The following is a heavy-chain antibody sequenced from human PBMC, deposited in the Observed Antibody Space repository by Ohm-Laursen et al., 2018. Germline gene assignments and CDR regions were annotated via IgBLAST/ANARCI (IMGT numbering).Heavy chain of an antibody. Sequence: LSLTCAASGFTFSSSWMHWVRQAPGKGLVWVSRINSEGSSISYADSVKGRFSISRDNAKSTLYLQMNSLRAEDTAIYYCVRHPFDSWGQGTLVTVSS. CDR3: VRHPFDS. V-gene: IGHV3-74*01. CDR1: GFTFSSSW. CDR2: INSEGSSI. J-gene: IGHJ4*02.